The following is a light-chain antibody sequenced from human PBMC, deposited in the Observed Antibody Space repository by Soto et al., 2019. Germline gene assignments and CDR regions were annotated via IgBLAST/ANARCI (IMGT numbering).Light chain of an antibody. V-gene: IGKV3D-15*01. J-gene: IGKJ5*01. CDR1: QTIGRN. CDR3: QQYNNWPPRIT. CDR2: GAS. Sequence: EVVMTQSPASLSASPGETATLSCRASQTIGRNYLAWYQQKPGQAPRLLIYGASTRATGIPARFSGSGSGTEFTLTISSLQSEDFAVYYCQQYNNWPPRITFGQGTRLEIK.